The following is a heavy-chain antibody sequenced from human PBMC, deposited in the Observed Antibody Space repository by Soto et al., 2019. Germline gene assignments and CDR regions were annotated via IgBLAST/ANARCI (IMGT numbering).Heavy chain of an antibody. V-gene: IGHV4-30-4*01. CDR3: ASRHSSPYFDY. D-gene: IGHD6-13*01. J-gene: IGHJ4*02. CDR2: IYYSGST. CDR1: GGSISSGDYY. Sequence: QVQLQESGPGLVKPSQTLSLTCTVSGGSISSGDYYWSWIRQPPGKGLEWIGSIYYSGSTYYNPSLKSRVTISVDTSKNQFSLTLNSVPAADPAVYYCASRHSSPYFDYWGQGTLVTVSS.